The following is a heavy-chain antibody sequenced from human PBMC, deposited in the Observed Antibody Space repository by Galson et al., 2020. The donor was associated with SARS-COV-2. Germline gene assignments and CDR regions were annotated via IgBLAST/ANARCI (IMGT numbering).Heavy chain of an antibody. V-gene: IGHV3-30*01. CDR2: ISYDGSNK. D-gene: IGHD3-3*01. CDR3: ARDLYFWRNYVDY. CDR1: GFTFSSYA. J-gene: IGHJ4*02. Sequence: GESLKISCAASGFTFSSYAMHWVRQAPGKGLEWVAVISYDGSNKYYADSVKGRFTISRDNSKNTLYLQMNSLRAEDTAVYYCARDLYFWRNYVDYWGQGTLVTVSS.